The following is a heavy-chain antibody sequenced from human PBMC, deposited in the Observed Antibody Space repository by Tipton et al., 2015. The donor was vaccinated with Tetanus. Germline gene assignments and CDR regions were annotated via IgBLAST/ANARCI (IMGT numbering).Heavy chain of an antibody. CDR3: GGFSFSDDLDI. D-gene: IGHD2-15*01. Sequence: SLRLSCAASGFTFSDYYMTWVRQAPGKGLEWVSSIFNYGGTYSADSVKGRFTISRDNSKNTLYLQMNSLRAEDTAVYYCGGFSFSDDLDIWGRGTMVTVSS. CDR2: IFNYGGT. V-gene: IGHV3-53*01. J-gene: IGHJ3*02. CDR1: GFTFSDYY.